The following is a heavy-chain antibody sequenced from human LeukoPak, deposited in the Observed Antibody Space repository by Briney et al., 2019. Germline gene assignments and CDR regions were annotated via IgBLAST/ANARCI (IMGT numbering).Heavy chain of an antibody. V-gene: IGHV4-39*01. Sequence: PSETPSLTCTVSGGSISSSSYYWGWIRQPPGKGLEWIGSIYYSGSTYYNPSLKSRVTISVDTSKNQFSLKLSSVTAADTAVYYCASLQGYDSSGYYYALSYYYYMDVWGKGTTVTVSS. J-gene: IGHJ6*03. D-gene: IGHD3-22*01. CDR1: GGSISSSSYY. CDR3: ASLQGYDSSGYYYALSYYYYMDV. CDR2: IYYSGST.